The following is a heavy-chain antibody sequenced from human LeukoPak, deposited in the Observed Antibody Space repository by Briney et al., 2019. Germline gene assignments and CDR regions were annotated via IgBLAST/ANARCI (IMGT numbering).Heavy chain of an antibody. CDR3: ARDTYYYDSSGQGYYYYGMDV. J-gene: IGHJ6*02. CDR2: IITIFGTA. V-gene: IGHV1-69*13. Sequence: SVKVSCKASGGTFSSYAISWVRQAPGQGLEWMGGIITIFGTANYAQKFQGRVTITADESTSTAYMELSSLRSEDTAVYYCARDTYYYDSSGQGYYYYGMDVWGQGTTVTVSS. CDR1: GGTFSSYA. D-gene: IGHD3-22*01.